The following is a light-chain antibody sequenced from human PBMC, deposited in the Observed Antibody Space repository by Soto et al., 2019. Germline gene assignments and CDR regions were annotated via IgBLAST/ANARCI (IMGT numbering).Light chain of an antibody. CDR2: DAS. J-gene: IGKJ3*01. V-gene: IGKV1D-13*01. CDR1: QAISSA. CDR3: QQFNNWPVT. Sequence: ANQLTQSPSSLSASVGDRVTITCRASQAISSALAWYQQKPGKPPKLLIYDASTLQSGVPSRFSGTASGTDFTLTLNSLQPEDFATYYCQQFNNWPVTFGPGTKVDIK.